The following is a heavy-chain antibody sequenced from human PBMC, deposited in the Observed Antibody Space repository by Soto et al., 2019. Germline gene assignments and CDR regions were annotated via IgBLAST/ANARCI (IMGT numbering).Heavy chain of an antibody. V-gene: IGHV3-21*01. CDR1: GFTFSSYS. CDR3: ARDGLLWFGEPSLFYYYGMDV. J-gene: IGHJ6*02. Sequence: EVQLVESGGGLVKPGGSLRLSCAASGFTFSSYSMNWVRQAPGKGLEWVSSISSSRSYIYYADSVKGRFTISRDNAKNSLILQMNSPRAEDTAVYYCARDGLLWFGEPSLFYYYGMDVWGQGTTVTVSS. D-gene: IGHD3-10*01. CDR2: ISSSRSYI.